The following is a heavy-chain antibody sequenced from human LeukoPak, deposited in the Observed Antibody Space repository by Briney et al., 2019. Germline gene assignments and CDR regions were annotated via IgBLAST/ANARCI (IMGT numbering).Heavy chain of an antibody. D-gene: IGHD6-19*01. CDR2: INPSGGST. CDR1: GYTFTSYY. CDR3: ARKVAVAGGGSYYFDY. Sequence: ASVKVSCKASGYTFTSYYMHWVGQAPGQGLEWMGIINPSGGSTSYAQKFQGRVTMTRDTSTSTVYMELSSLRSEDTAVYYCARKVAVAGGGSYYFDYWGQGTLVTVSS. V-gene: IGHV1-46*01. J-gene: IGHJ4*02.